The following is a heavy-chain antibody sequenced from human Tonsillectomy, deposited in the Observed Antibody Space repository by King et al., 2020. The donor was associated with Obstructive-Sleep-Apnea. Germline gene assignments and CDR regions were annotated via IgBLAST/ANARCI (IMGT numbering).Heavy chain of an antibody. CDR1: GYTFTSYA. CDR2: INAGNGNT. CDR3: ARAGEVVASYGMDV. D-gene: IGHD2-15*01. V-gene: IGHV1-3*01. Sequence: QLVQSGAEVKKPGASVKVSCKASGYTFTSYAMHWVRQAPGQRLEWMGWINAGNGNTKYSQKFQGRVTITRDTSASTAYMELSSLRSEDTAVYYCARAGEVVASYGMDVWGQGTTVTVSS. J-gene: IGHJ6*02.